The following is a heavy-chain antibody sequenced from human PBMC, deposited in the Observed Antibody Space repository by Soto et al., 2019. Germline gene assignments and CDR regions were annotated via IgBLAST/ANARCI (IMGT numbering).Heavy chain of an antibody. Sequence: QVQLQESGPGLVKPSQTLSLTCTVSGGSISSGGYYWSWIRQHPGKGVEWIGYIYYSGSTYYNPSLKSRVTISVDTSKNQFSLKLTSVAAADTAVYYCARSSTSANYFDYWGQGTLVTVSS. CDR3: ARSSTSANYFDY. V-gene: IGHV4-31*03. J-gene: IGHJ4*02. CDR1: GGSISSGGYY. D-gene: IGHD2-2*01. CDR2: IYYSGST.